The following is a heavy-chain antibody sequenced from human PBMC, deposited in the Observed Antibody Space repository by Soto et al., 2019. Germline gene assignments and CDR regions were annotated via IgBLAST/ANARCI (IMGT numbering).Heavy chain of an antibody. CDR3: ARDTGGYYLDS. Sequence: QVQLLESGPGLVKPSETLSLTCTIYGDSIRSYFWSWIRQPPGKGLEWIGYIHYSGTTVYSPSLKSRVTMSIDTSENQFTLNLTSVTAADTAVYFCARDTGGYYLDSWGQGSLVTVSS. CDR2: IHYSGTT. D-gene: IGHD7-27*01. J-gene: IGHJ4*01. V-gene: IGHV4-59*01. CDR1: GDSIRSYF.